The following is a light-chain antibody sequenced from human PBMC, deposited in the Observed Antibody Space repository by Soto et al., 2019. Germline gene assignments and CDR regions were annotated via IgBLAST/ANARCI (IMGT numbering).Light chain of an antibody. CDR1: QSVSSN. CDR2: DAS. V-gene: IGKV3-15*01. J-gene: IGKJ1*01. CDR3: QQYYKLPWT. Sequence: EIVLTQSPCTLSLSPGERATLSCRASQSVSSNLAWYQHKPGQAPRLLIYDASTRATGIPARFSGSGSGTEFTLTISSLQSEDFAVYCCQQYYKLPWTFGQGTKVDIK.